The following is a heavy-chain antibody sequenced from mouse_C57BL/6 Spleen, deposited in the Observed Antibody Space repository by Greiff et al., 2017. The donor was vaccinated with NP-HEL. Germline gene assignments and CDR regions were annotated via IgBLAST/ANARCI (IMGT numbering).Heavy chain of an antibody. Sequence: QVQLQQPGAELVRPGSSVKLSCKASGYTFTSYWMHWVKQRPIQGLEWIGNIDPSDSETHYNQKFKDKATLTVDKSSSTAYMQLSSLTSEDSAVYYCARVTVDSSMDYWGQGTSVTVSS. CDR2: IDPSDSET. CDR1: GYTFTSYW. V-gene: IGHV1-52*01. D-gene: IGHD1-1*01. CDR3: ARVTVDSSMDY. J-gene: IGHJ4*01.